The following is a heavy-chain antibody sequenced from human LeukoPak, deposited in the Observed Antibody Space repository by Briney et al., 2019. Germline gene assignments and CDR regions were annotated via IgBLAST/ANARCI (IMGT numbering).Heavy chain of an antibody. CDR2: IRSSGDGT. J-gene: IGHJ5*02. Sequence: GGSLRLSCAASGFTFRNYLMSWVRQAPGKGLEWVSSIRSSGDGTFYTDSVRGRFSISRDNSKNTLYLQMNSLRAEDTAVYYCATPNWFDPWGQGTLVTVSS. CDR1: GFTFRNYL. V-gene: IGHV3-23*01. CDR3: ATPNWFDP.